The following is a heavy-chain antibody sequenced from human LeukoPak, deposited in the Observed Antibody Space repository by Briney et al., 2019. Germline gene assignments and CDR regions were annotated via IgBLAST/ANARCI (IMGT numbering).Heavy chain of an antibody. D-gene: IGHD3-10*01. V-gene: IGHV3-74*01. Sequence: GGSLRLSCAASGFSISTYWIHWVRQAPGKGLVWVSRINPDGSTTYYADSVKGRITISRDNAKNKLYLQMNSLRAEDTAVYYCVRGVADSYGQFDNWGQGTLVTVSS. CDR1: GFSISTYW. CDR2: INPDGSTT. CDR3: VRGVADSYGQFDN. J-gene: IGHJ4*02.